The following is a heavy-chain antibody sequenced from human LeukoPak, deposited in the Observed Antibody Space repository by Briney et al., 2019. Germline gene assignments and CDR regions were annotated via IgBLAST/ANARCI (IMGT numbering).Heavy chain of an antibody. J-gene: IGHJ5*02. V-gene: IGHV1-2*02. CDR2: INPNSGGT. D-gene: IGHD2-15*01. Sequence: ASVKVSCKASGYTFTGYYMHWVRQAPGQGLEWMGWINPNSGGTNYAQKFQGRVTMTRDTSISTAYMELSRLRSDDTAVYYCARARVIRIVVVVAADDNWFDPWGQGTLVTVSS. CDR1: GYTFTGYY. CDR3: ARARVIRIVVVVAADDNWFDP.